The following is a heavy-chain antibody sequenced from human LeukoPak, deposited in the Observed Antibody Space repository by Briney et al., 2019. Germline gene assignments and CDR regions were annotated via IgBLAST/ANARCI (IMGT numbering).Heavy chain of an antibody. CDR1: GFTFSSYA. V-gene: IGHV3-23*01. Sequence: GGSLRLSCAASGFTFSSYAMSWVRQAPGKGLEWVSAISGSGGSTYYADSVKGRFTFSRDNSKNTLYLQMNSLRAEDTAVYYCAKVGYCSSTSCYTGWYFDYWGQGTLVTVSS. J-gene: IGHJ4*02. CDR2: ISGSGGST. D-gene: IGHD2-2*02. CDR3: AKVGYCSSTSCYTGWYFDY.